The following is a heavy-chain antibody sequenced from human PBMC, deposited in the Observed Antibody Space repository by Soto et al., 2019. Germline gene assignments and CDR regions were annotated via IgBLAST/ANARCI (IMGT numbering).Heavy chain of an antibody. CDR2: INGRGTST. J-gene: IGHJ6*02. CDR1: GFRFSDYP. CDR3: VRGTPTPGLDI. V-gene: IGHV3-7*03. D-gene: IGHD1-1*01. Sequence: PGGSLRLSCVVSGFRFSDYPLNWVRQAPGQGLEWVANINGRGTSTNYVDSVRGRFSTSRDSTRNSLYLNMDSLRVEDTATYYCVRGTPTPGLDIWGRGTTVTVSS.